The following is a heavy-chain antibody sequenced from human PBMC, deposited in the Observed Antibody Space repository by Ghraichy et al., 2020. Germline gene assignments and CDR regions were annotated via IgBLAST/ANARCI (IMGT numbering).Heavy chain of an antibody. Sequence: GGSLRLSCAASGFTFSSYAMSWVRQAPGKGLEWVSAISGGGAGTYYADSVRGRFTISRDNSKNTLYLQMNSLRAEDTAVYYCAKDRPRRLEMATIFGVDYWGQGTLVTVSS. D-gene: IGHD5-24*01. J-gene: IGHJ4*02. CDR2: ISGGGAGT. CDR3: AKDRPRRLEMATIFGVDY. V-gene: IGHV3-23*01. CDR1: GFTFSSYA.